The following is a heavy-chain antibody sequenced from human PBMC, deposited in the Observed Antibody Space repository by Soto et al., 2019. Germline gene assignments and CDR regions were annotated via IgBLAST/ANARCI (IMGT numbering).Heavy chain of an antibody. CDR2: VYYSGST. D-gene: IGHD1-7*01. Sequence: SETLSLTCTVSGGSISSYYWSWIRQPPGKRLEWIGYVYYSGSTNYNPSLKSRITIYVDTSKNQFSLKLSSVTAADTAMYYCARHDNRNYFFDYWGQGTLVTVSS. J-gene: IGHJ4*02. CDR3: ARHDNRNYFFDY. V-gene: IGHV4-59*08. CDR1: GGSISSYY.